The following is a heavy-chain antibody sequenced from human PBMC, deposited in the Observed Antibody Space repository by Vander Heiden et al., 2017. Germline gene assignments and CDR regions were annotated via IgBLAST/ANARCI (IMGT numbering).Heavy chain of an antibody. V-gene: IGHV5-51*01. Sequence: EVQLVQSGAEVKKPGQSLRISCKGSGYSFTSYWIGWVRQMPGKGLEGMGIIYPGDSNTRYSPSFQGQVTISVDKSISTAYLQWSSLKASDTAMYYCARVGRPAAAGEFDYWGQGTLVTVSS. CDR2: IYPGDSNT. J-gene: IGHJ4*02. D-gene: IGHD6-13*01. CDR1: GYSFTSYW. CDR3: ARVGRPAAAGEFDY.